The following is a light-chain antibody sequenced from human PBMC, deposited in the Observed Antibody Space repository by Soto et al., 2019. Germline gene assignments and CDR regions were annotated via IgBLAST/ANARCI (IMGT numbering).Light chain of an antibody. J-gene: IGLJ2*01. CDR1: TGAVTGGHY. CDR2: DTS. V-gene: IGLV7-46*01. CDR3: LLSYNGAVE. Sequence: QAVVTQEPSLTVSPGGTVTLTCGSSTGAVTGGHYPYWFRQKPGQAPRTLIYDTSNKHSWTPARFSGSLLGGKAALTLSGAQPEDEADYYCLLSYNGAVEFGGGTKVTVL.